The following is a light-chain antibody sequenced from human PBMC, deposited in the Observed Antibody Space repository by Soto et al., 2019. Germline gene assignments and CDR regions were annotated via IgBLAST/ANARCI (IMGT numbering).Light chain of an antibody. J-gene: IGKJ1*01. CDR3: QHYNSYSEA. V-gene: IGKV1-5*03. CDR2: KAS. Sequence: DIQMTQSPSTLSGSVGDRVTITCRASQTISSWLAWYQQKPGKAPTLLIYKASTLKSGVPSRFSGSGSGTEFTLTISSLQPDDFATYYCQHYNSYSEAFSQGTKVELK. CDR1: QTISSW.